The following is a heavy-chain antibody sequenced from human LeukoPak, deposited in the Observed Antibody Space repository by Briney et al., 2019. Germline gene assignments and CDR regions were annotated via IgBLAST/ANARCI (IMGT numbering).Heavy chain of an antibody. CDR1: GFTFSHFW. CDR2: IKQDGSEK. Sequence: GGSLRLSCAASGFTFSHFWMSWVRQAPGKGLEWVANIKQDGSEKYYVDSVKGRFTISRDNAKNSLYLQMNSLRAEDTAVYYCATTRFFDYWGQGTLVTVSS. V-gene: IGHV3-7*01. CDR3: ATTRFFDY. D-gene: IGHD1-14*01. J-gene: IGHJ4*02.